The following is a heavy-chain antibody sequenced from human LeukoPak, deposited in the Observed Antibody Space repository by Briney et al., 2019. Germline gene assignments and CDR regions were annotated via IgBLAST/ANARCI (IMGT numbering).Heavy chain of an antibody. D-gene: IGHD4-17*01. CDR2: ITRVSTYT. V-gene: IGHV3-21*05. J-gene: IGHJ3*01. CDR1: VFTSSDFA. Sequence: GGTLKLSRAASVFTSSDFAMNCVPEAPGKGLEWGSYITRVSTYTYYTESVQGRFTISRDNHKDLLYLQLNSLRGDDSGIYYGTRDRNDYGDPDAFDVWGKGIVVTVSS. CDR3: TRDRNDYGDPDAFDV.